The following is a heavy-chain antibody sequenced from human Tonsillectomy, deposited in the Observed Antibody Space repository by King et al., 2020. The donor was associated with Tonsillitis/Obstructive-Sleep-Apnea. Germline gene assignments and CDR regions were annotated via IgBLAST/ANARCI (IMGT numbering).Heavy chain of an antibody. D-gene: IGHD6-19*01. Sequence: EVQLVESGGGLVKPGGSLRLSCAASGFTFSSYSMNWVRQAPGKGLEWVSFISSGGIYIYYADSLKGRFTISRDNAKNSLYLQMNSLRAEDTAVYYCARDEGSGWYAGQYGMDVWGQGTTVTVSS. CDR1: GFTFSSYS. J-gene: IGHJ6*02. CDR3: ARDEGSGWYAGQYGMDV. CDR2: ISSGGIYI. V-gene: IGHV3-21*01.